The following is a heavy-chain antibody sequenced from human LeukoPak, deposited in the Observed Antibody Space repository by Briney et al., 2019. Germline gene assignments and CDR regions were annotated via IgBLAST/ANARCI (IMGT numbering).Heavy chain of an antibody. CDR1: GFAFNTYD. D-gene: IGHD1-26*01. CDR3: IRIKTREHQYGMDV. Sequence: GGSLRLSCAASGFAFNTYDMHWVRQATGKGLDWVSAIDTLGNTYYSGSVEGRFTISREDAKNSLYLQMNSLRDGDTAVYYCIRIKTREHQYGMDVWGQGTTVTVSS. V-gene: IGHV3-13*01. J-gene: IGHJ6*02. CDR2: IDTLGNT.